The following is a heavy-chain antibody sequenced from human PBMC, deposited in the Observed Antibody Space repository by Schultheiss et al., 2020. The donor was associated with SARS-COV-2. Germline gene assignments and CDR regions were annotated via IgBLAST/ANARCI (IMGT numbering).Heavy chain of an antibody. Sequence: GESLKISCAASGFTFSSYSMNWVRQAPGKGLEWVSCISSSGTTIYYADSVKGRFTISRDNAKNSLYLQMNSLRAEDTGVYYCAAWANSNWFDYWGQGTLVTVSS. CDR1: GFTFSSYS. CDR2: ISSSGTTI. J-gene: IGHJ4*02. D-gene: IGHD6-13*01. CDR3: AAWANSNWFDY. V-gene: IGHV3-48*04.